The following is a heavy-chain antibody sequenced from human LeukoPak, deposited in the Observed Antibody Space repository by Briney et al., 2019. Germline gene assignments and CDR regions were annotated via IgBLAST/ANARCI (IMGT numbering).Heavy chain of an antibody. D-gene: IGHD4-23*01. Sequence: GGSLRLSCTASGFTFGDYGMSWVRQAPGKGLEWVSYISSSASTIYYADSVKGRFTISRDSAKKSVYLQMNSLRAEDTAIYYCARDPVGYYYAMDVWGQGTTVTVSS. CDR3: ARDPVGYYYAMDV. J-gene: IGHJ6*02. CDR1: GFTFGDYG. CDR2: ISSSASTI. V-gene: IGHV3-48*03.